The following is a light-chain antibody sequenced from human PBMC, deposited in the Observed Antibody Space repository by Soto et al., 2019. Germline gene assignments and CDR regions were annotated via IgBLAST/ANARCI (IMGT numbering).Light chain of an antibody. J-gene: IGKJ1*01. CDR1: QSVRKN. V-gene: IGKV3-15*01. CDR3: QQYNDWPWT. CDR2: DVS. Sequence: ETVMTQSPASLSVSPGERATLSCRASQSVRKNLAWYQHKPGQAPRLLIYDVSTRPTGIPAGFSGSGYGTEFTLSISSLQSEDFAVYYCQQYNDWPWTFGQGTKVEI.